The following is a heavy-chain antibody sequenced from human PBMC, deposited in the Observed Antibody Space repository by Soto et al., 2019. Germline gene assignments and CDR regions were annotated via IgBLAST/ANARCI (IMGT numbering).Heavy chain of an antibody. CDR3: ARELPHSSGYYYYYYYGMDV. CDR2: ISYDGSNK. V-gene: IGHV3-30-3*01. D-gene: IGHD3-22*01. J-gene: IGHJ6*02. CDR1: GFTFSSYA. Sequence: QVQLVESGGGVVQPGRSLRLSCAASGFTFSSYAMHWVRQAPGKGLEWVAVISYDGSNKYYADSVKGRFTISRDNSKNTLYLQMNSLRAEGTAVYYCARELPHSSGYYYYYYYGMDVWGQGTTVTVSS.